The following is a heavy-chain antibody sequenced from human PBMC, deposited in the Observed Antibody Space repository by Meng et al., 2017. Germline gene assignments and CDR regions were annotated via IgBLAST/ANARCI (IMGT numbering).Heavy chain of an antibody. V-gene: IGHV4-34*01. J-gene: IGHJ4*02. CDR1: GGSFSGYY. Sequence: QVQLQQGGAGLLKPSETLSLTCAVYGGSFSGYYGSWIRQPPGKGLEWIGEINHSGSTNYNPSLKSRVTISVDTSKNQFSLKLSSVTAADTAVYYCARGVRLPDYWGQGTLVTVSS. CDR2: INHSGST. D-gene: IGHD2-15*01. CDR3: ARGVRLPDY.